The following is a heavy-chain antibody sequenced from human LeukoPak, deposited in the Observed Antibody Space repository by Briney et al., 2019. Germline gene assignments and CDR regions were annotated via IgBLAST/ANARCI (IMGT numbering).Heavy chain of an antibody. Sequence: GGSLRLSCAASGFSFDNYAMSWVRQTPGKGLEWVSAISNNGGYTYYADSVQGRFTISRDNSKSTLCLQMNSLRAEDTAVYYCAKQLGYCSDGSCYFPYWGQGTLVTVSS. CDR1: GFSFDNYA. CDR3: AKQLGYCSDGSCYFPY. CDR2: ISNNGGYT. V-gene: IGHV3-23*01. J-gene: IGHJ4*02. D-gene: IGHD2-15*01.